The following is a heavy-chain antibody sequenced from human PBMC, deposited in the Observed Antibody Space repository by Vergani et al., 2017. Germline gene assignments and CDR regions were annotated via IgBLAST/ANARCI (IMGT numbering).Heavy chain of an antibody. CDR1: GFTFSRYG. V-gene: IGHV3-30*03. CDR3: ARASSQSPEGXFDY. J-gene: IGHJ4*02. D-gene: IGHD2-15*01. CDR2: ISYDGSNK. Sequence: QVQLVESGGGVVQPGRSLRLSCAASGFTFSRYGMHWVRQAPGKGLEWVAVISYDGSNKYYADSVKGRFTISRDNSKNTLYLQMNSLRAEDTAVYYCARASSQSPEGXFDYWGQGTLVTVSS.